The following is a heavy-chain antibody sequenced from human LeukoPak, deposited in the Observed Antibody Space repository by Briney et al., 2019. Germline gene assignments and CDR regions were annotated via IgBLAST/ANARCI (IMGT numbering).Heavy chain of an antibody. CDR3: ARDPDYFDH. Sequence: SETLSLTCTVSGGSISSSSYYWAWIRQPPGKGLEWIGEINHSGSTNYNPALKSRVTISVDTSKNQFSLKLSSVTAADTAVYYCARDPDYFDHWGQGTLVTVSS. CDR2: INHSGST. V-gene: IGHV4-39*07. CDR1: GGSISSSSYY. J-gene: IGHJ4*02.